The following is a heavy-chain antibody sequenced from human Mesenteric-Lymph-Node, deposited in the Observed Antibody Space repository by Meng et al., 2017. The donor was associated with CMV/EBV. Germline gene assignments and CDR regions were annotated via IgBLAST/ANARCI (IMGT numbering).Heavy chain of an antibody. CDR2: IFYSGST. CDR1: GGSISSYY. J-gene: IGHJ4*02. D-gene: IGHD6-19*01. CDR3: ARGMGSSGSFDY. Sequence: SETLSLTCTVSGGSISSYYWTWIRQPPGKGLEWVGYIFYSGSTNYNPSLKSRVTISVDTSKNHFSLKLSSVTAADTAVYYCARGMGSSGSFDYWGQGTLVTVSS. V-gene: IGHV4-59*01.